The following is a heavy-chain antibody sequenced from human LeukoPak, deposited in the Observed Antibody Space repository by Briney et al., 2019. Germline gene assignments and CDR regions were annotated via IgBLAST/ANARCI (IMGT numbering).Heavy chain of an antibody. Sequence: SQTLSLTCAISGDSVSSNSATWNWIRQSPSRGLEWLGRTYYRSKWYNDYAVSVKSRITINPDTSKNQFSPQLNSVTPEDTAVYYCARGFYSSSRYWDYWGQGTLVTVSS. J-gene: IGHJ4*02. V-gene: IGHV6-1*01. CDR1: GDSVSSNSAT. D-gene: IGHD6-13*01. CDR2: TYYRSKWYN. CDR3: ARGFYSSSRYWDY.